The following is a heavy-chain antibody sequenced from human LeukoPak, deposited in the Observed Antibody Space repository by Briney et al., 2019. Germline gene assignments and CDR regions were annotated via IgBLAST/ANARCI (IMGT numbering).Heavy chain of an antibody. D-gene: IGHD4-17*01. Sequence: SETLSLTCTVSGGSISSYYWSWIRQPPGKGLEWMGYIYYSGSTNYNPSLKSRVTISVDTSKNQFSLYLSSVTAADTAEYYCATMTTDTFDYWGQGTLVTVSS. V-gene: IGHV4-59*08. CDR2: IYYSGST. CDR1: GGSISSYY. J-gene: IGHJ4*02. CDR3: ATMTTDTFDY.